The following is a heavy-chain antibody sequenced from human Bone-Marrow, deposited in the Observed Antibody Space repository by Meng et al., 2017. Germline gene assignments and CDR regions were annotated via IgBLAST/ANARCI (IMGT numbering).Heavy chain of an antibody. V-gene: IGHV1-18*01. J-gene: IGHJ4*02. D-gene: IGHD3-22*01. Sequence: SVTVSCMASVYTFTSYGISWVRQAPGQGLEGMGWISGYNGNTNPAQKLQGRVTMTTDTSTSTAYMELRSLRSDDTAVYYCARVYDSSGRYPLDYWGQGTLVTVSS. CDR2: ISGYNGNT. CDR1: VYTFTSYG. CDR3: ARVYDSSGRYPLDY.